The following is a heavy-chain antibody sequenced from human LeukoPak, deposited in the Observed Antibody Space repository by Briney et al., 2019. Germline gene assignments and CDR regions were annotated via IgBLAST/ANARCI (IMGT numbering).Heavy chain of an antibody. CDR3: ARRSSRYYGSRTYRKYYFDN. J-gene: IGHJ4*02. D-gene: IGHD3-10*01. CDR1: GGSFSGYY. Sequence: SETLSLTCAVYGGSFSGYYWSWIRQPPGKGLEWIGEINHRTPNYSPSLKSRVTILVDTSKNQFSLKLTAVTAADTAVYYCARRSSRYYGSRTYRKYYFDNWGQGTPVTVSS. V-gene: IGHV4-34*01. CDR2: INHRTP.